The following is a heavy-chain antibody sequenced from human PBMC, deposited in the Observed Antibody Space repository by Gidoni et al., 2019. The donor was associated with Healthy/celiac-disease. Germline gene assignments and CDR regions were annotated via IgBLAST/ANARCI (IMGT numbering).Heavy chain of an antibody. CDR2: ISSSCSTI. V-gene: IGHV3-11*01. CDR3: ARGLKDTAMDPNHYYYGMDV. J-gene: IGHJ6*02. CDR1: GFPFSDYY. D-gene: IGHD5-18*01. Sequence: QVQLVESGGGLVKPGGSLRLSCAASGFPFSDYYMSWIRQDPGKGMEWVSYISSSCSTIYYADPVNARFTISRDTAKNSLYLQMNSLRAEDTAVYYCARGLKDTAMDPNHYYYGMDVWGQGTTVTVSS.